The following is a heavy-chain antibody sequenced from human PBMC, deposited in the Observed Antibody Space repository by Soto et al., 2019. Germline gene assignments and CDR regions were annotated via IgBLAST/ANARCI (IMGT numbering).Heavy chain of an antibody. J-gene: IGHJ4*02. CDR1: GFPFSNYA. D-gene: IGHD3-3*01. CDR2: VSGSAVKT. Sequence: EVQLLQSGGGLVQPGGSLRLSCAASGFPFSNYAMSWVRQAPGKGLEWVSAVSGSAVKTNYADSVKGRFTVTRDNSENTLYLQLSSLRIEYSARYCCALEYPFQLVYWGQGAQVTVAS. CDR3: ALEYPFQLVY. V-gene: IGHV3-23*01.